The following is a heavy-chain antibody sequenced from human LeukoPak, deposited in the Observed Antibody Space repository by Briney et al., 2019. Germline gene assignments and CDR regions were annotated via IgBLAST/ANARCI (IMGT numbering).Heavy chain of an antibody. J-gene: IGHJ5*02. CDR3: ARDLGLGGGP. D-gene: IGHD6-19*01. CDR1: SGSVRSGDFY. V-gene: IGHV4-30-4*01. Sequence: RPSETLSLTCTVSSGSVRSGDFYWTWIRQPPGKGLEWIGSIYYSGSTYYNPSLKSRVTVSIDTSSNHFSLQLRSVTAADTAVYYCARDLGLGGGPWGPGTLAIVSS. CDR2: IYYSGST.